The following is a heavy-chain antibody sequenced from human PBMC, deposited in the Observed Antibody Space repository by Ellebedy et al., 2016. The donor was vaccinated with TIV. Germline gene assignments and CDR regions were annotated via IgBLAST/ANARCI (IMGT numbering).Heavy chain of an antibody. CDR2: IKQDGSER. Sequence: GGSLRLSXAASGFTFSSYWMSWVRQAPGKGLEWVANIKQDGSERYYVDSVKGRFTISRDNAKNSLYLQMNSLRAEDTAVYYCARARLDWNWFDPWGQGTLVTVSS. CDR3: ARARLDWNWFDP. J-gene: IGHJ5*02. CDR1: GFTFSSYW. D-gene: IGHD3-9*01. V-gene: IGHV3-7*01.